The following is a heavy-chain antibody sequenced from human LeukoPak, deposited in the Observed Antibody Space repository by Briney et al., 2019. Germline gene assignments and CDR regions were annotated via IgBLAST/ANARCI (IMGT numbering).Heavy chain of an antibody. J-gene: IGHJ5*02. CDR2: INPSGGST. Sequence: ASVKVSCKASGDTFTSHYMHWVRQAPGQGLEWMGIINPSGGSTSSAQKFQGRVTMTTDTSTNTAYMDLRSLRSDDTAFYYCAREGADDHGRLLWFDPWGQGTLVTVSS. CDR1: GDTFTSHY. D-gene: IGHD4-17*01. V-gene: IGHV1-46*01. CDR3: AREGADDHGRLLWFDP.